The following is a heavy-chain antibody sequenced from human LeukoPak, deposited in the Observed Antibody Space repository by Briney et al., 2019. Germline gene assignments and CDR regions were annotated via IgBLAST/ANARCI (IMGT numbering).Heavy chain of an antibody. CDR3: ARHPGPIYYYYY. CDR2: ISGDGGNT. V-gene: IGHV3-23*01. D-gene: IGHD2-21*01. CDR1: GFTFSNYA. J-gene: IGHJ4*02. Sequence: PGGSLRLSCAASGFTFSNYAMSWVRQAPGKGLEWVSAISGDGGNTYYAGSVKGRFTISRDNSKNTLYLQMNSLRAEDTAVYHCARHPGPIYYYYYWGQGTLVTVSS.